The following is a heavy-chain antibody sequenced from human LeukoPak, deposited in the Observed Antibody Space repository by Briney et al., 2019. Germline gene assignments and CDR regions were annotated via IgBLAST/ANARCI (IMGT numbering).Heavy chain of an antibody. CDR1: GGTFSSSA. J-gene: IGHJ4*02. Sequence: ASVKVSCKASGGTFSSSAISWVRQAPGQRLEWMGWINAGNGNTKYSQKFQGRVTITRDTSASTAYMELSSLRSEDTAVYYCARVGGGYSIGTIDYWGQGTLVTVSS. D-gene: IGHD1-26*01. V-gene: IGHV1-3*01. CDR3: ARVGGGYSIGTIDY. CDR2: INAGNGNT.